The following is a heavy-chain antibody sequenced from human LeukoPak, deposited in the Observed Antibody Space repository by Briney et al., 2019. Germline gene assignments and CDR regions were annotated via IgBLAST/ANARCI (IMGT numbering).Heavy chain of an antibody. CDR1: GGSFSGYY. CDR3: ARGEVADY. J-gene: IGHJ4*02. CDR2: INHSGST. Sequence: SETLSLTCAVYGGSFSGYYWSWIRQPPGKGLEWIGEINHSGSTNYNPSLKSRVTISVDTSKNQFSLKLSSVTAAGTAVYCCARGEVADYWGQGTLVTVSS. V-gene: IGHV4-34*01.